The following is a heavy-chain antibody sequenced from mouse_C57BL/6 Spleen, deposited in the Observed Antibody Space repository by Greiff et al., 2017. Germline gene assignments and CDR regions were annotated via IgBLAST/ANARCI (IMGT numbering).Heavy chain of an antibody. V-gene: IGHV1-61*01. D-gene: IGHD1-1*01. CDR1: GYTFTSYW. CDR3: ARLGSYWYFDV. J-gene: IGHJ1*03. CDR2: IYPSDSET. Sequence: QVHVKQPGAELVRPGSSVKLSCKASGYTFTSYWMDWVKQRPGQGLEWIGNIYPSDSETHYNQKFKDKATLTVDKSSSTAYMQLSSLTSEDYAVYYCARLGSYWYFDVWGTGTTVTVSS.